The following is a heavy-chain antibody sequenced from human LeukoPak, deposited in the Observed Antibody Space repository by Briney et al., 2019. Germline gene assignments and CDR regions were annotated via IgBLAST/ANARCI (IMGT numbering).Heavy chain of an antibody. V-gene: IGHV1-2*02. CDR3: ARPSYGYYYYYGMDV. CDR2: INPNSGGT. J-gene: IGHJ6*02. D-gene: IGHD5-18*01. CDR1: GYTFTGYY. Sequence: ASVKVSCKASGYTFTGYYMHWVRQAPGQGLEWMGWINPNSGGTNYAQKFQGRVTMTRDTSISTAYMELSRLRSEDTAVYYCARPSYGYYYYYGMDVWGQGTTVTVSS.